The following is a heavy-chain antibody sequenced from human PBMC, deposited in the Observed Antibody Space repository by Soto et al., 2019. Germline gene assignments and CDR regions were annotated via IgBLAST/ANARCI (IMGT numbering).Heavy chain of an antibody. CDR1: GYSFTRYW. D-gene: IGHD6-25*01. CDR3: ARSRYSSGWRLYYYYGMDV. V-gene: IGHV5-51*01. Sequence: PGESLKIPCKGSGYSFTRYWIGWVRQMPGKGLEWMGMIYPGDSDTRYSPSFQGQVTNSADKSISTAYLQWSSLKASDTAMYYCARSRYSSGWRLYYYYGMDVWGQGTTVTVSS. J-gene: IGHJ6*02. CDR2: IYPGDSDT.